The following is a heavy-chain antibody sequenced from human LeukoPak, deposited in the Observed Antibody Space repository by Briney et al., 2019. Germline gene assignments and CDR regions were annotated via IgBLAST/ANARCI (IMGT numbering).Heavy chain of an antibody. CDR2: IYTSGST. J-gene: IGHJ4*02. D-gene: IGHD3-22*01. CDR3: ARELYYYDSSGPFDY. CDR1: GGSISSYY. V-gene: IGHV4-4*07. Sequence: SETLSLTCTVSGGSISSYYWSWIWQPAGKGLEWIGRIYTSGSTNYNPSLKSRVTMSVDTSKNQFSLKLSSVTAADTAVYYCARELYYYDSSGPFDYWGQGTLVTVSS.